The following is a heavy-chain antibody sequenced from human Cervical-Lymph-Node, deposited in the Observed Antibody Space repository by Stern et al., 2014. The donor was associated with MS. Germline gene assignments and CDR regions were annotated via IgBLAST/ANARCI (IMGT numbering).Heavy chain of an antibody. CDR2: VYHTGSA. D-gene: IGHD2-2*01. J-gene: IGHJ4*02. Sequence: VQLVESGPGLVRPSGTLSLTCAVSGDSISNDNWWSWVRQTPGKGLEWIGEVYHTGSANYDPSLKSRVTISVDKSKNQFSLRLTSMTAADTAVYYCARDQGFQLMNSWGQGTLVIVSS. CDR1: GDSISNDNW. V-gene: IGHV4-4*02. CDR3: ARDQGFQLMNS.